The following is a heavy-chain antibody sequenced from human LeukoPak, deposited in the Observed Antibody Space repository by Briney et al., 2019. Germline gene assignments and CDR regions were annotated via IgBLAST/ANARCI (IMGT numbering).Heavy chain of an antibody. CDR1: GFTFSDYY. J-gene: IGHJ3*02. CDR3: AREYCSSTSCYLPWAFDI. V-gene: IGHV3-11*01. D-gene: IGHD2-2*01. Sequence: GGSLRLSCAASGFTFSDYYMSWIRQAPGKGLEWVSYISGSGSTIYYADSVKGRFTISRDNAKNSLYLQMNSLRAEDTAVYYCAREYCSSTSCYLPWAFDIWGQGTMVTVSS. CDR2: ISGSGSTI.